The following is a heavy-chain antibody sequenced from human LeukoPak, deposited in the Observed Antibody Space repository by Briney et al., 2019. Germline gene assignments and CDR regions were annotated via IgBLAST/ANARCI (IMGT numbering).Heavy chain of an antibody. V-gene: IGHV1-2*02. CDR3: ARDASSTSWHYYMDV. J-gene: IGHJ6*03. Sequence: GASVKVSCKTSGYTFIGYYMHWVRQAPGQGLEWMGWINPNSGGTNYAQKFQGRVTMTRDTSISTAYMELSRLRSDDTAVYYCARDASSTSWHYYMDVWGKGTTVTVSS. CDR1: GYTFIGYY. D-gene: IGHD2-2*01. CDR2: INPNSGGT.